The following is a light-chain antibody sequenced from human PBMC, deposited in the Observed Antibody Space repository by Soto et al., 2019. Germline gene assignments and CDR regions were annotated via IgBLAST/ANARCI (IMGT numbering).Light chain of an antibody. CDR1: SSNIGSNY. CDR3: AAWDDSLSGPV. J-gene: IGLJ2*01. Sequence: QLVLTQPPSASGTPGQRVTISCSGSSSNIGSNYVYWYHQLPGTAPNLLIYRNNQRPSGVPDRFSGSKSGTSASLAISGLRSEDEADYYCAAWDDSLSGPVFGGGTKLTVL. CDR2: RNN. V-gene: IGLV1-47*01.